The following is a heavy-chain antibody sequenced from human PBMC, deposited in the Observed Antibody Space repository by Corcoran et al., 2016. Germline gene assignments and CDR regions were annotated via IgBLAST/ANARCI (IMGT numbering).Heavy chain of an antibody. Sequence: EVQLVQSGAEGKKPGESQKIACKGSGYSFTRYWIGWVRQMAEKGLEWMGSIYPGDSDTRYSPSFQGPVTISADRSICTAYLQWRSLKASDTAMYYCASCGVGLWSNFDYWCQGTRVTVSS. J-gene: IGHJ4*02. V-gene: IGHV5-51*01. D-gene: IGHD5-18*01. CDR3: ASCGVGLWSNFDY. CDR2: IYPGDSDT. CDR1: GYSFTRYW.